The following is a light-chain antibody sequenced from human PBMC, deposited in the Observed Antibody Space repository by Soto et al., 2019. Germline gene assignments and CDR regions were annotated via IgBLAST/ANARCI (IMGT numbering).Light chain of an antibody. V-gene: IGLV2-14*01. CDR1: ITDIGAYNY. J-gene: IGLJ1*01. Sequence: QSVLTQPASVSGSPGQSITISCTGTITDIGAYNYVSWYRQHPGKAPKLLIYGVSSRPSGVSNRFSGSKSGNAAYLTISGLQADDEAEYYCSSYTSSITPYVFGTGTRHRP. CDR2: GVS. CDR3: SSYTSSITPYV.